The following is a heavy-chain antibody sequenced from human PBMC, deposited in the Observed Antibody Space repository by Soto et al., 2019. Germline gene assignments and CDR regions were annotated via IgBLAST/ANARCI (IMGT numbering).Heavy chain of an antibody. CDR2: ISSYNGNT. J-gene: IGHJ6*02. Sequence: QVQLVPSGAEVKKPGSSVKVSCKASGYTFTSYGISWVRQAPGQGLEWMVWISSYNGNTNYAQKLQGRVTMTTDTSTSTAYMELRSLRSDDTAVDYCARGGYCSGGSCYSFGGSDYYGMDVWGQGTTVTVSS. D-gene: IGHD2-15*01. CDR3: ARGGYCSGGSCYSFGGSDYYGMDV. V-gene: IGHV1-18*04. CDR1: GYTFTSYG.